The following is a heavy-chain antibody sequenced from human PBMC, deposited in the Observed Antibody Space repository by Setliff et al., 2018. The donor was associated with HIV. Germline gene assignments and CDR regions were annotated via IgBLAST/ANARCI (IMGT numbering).Heavy chain of an antibody. CDR3: ARDPVSDNSATPYYFDY. CDR2: IIPIFGTA. D-gene: IGHD2-21*01. J-gene: IGHJ4*02. CDR1: GYIFTSYD. Sequence: ASVKVSCKASGYIFTSYDINWVRQATGQGLEWMGGIIPIFGTANYDQRFQGRVTITADETTSTAYMELSSLRSEDTAVYFCARDPVSDNSATPYYFDYWGQGTLVTVSS. V-gene: IGHV1-69*13.